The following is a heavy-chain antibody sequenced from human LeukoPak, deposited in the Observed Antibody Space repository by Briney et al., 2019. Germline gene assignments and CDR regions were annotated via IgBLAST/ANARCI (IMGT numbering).Heavy chain of an antibody. CDR1: GGSISSSSYY. CDR2: IYYSGST. D-gene: IGHD5-24*01. CDR3: ARDLKRWLQSVWFDP. Sequence: SETLSLTCTVSGGSISSSSYYWGWIRQPPGKGLEWLGSIYYSGSTYYNPSLKSRVTISVDTSKNQFSLKLSSVTAADTAVYYCARDLKRWLQSVWFDPWGQGTLVTVSS. J-gene: IGHJ5*02. V-gene: IGHV4-39*07.